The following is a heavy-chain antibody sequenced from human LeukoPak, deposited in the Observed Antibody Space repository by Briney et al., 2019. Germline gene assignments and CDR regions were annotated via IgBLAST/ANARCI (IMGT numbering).Heavy chain of an antibody. J-gene: IGHJ6*02. Sequence: SETLSLTCTVSGGSISSSSYYWGWIRQPPGKGLEWIGSIYYSGSTYYNPSLKSRVTTSVDTSKNQFSLKLSSVTAADTAVYYCARDRTGGSYPYGMDVWGQGTTVTVSS. CDR3: ARDRTGGSYPYGMDV. V-gene: IGHV4-39*07. D-gene: IGHD1-26*01. CDR1: GGSISSSSYY. CDR2: IYYSGST.